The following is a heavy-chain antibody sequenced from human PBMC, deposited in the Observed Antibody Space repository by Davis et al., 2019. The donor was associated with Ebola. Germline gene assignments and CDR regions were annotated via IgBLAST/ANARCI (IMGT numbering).Heavy chain of an antibody. V-gene: IGHV3-23*01. D-gene: IGHD4-17*01. CDR2: LGLSADT. CDR3: AKQGYGDYDQTFDS. CDR1: GFVSSSSV. Sequence: SLNTCCAASGFVSSSSVMSWVRRAPGKGLEWVSILGLSADTYYADSVKGRFTISRDNSKNTLYLQMSRLRAEDTAVYYCAKQGYGDYDQTFDSWGQGTLVTVSS. J-gene: IGHJ4*02.